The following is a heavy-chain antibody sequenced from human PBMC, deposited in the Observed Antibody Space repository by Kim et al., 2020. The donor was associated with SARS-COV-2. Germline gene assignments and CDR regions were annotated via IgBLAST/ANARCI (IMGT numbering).Heavy chain of an antibody. CDR2: ISGSGGST. D-gene: IGHD3-3*01. V-gene: IGHV3-23*01. CDR1: GFTFSSYF. J-gene: IGHJ6*02. Sequence: GGSLRLSCAASGFTFSSYFMTWVRQAPGKGLEWVSSISGSGGSTYYADSVKGRFTMSRDNSKNTLFLQMNSLRVEDTALYYCSFNFRANYYGLDVWGQGT. CDR3: SFNFRANYYGLDV.